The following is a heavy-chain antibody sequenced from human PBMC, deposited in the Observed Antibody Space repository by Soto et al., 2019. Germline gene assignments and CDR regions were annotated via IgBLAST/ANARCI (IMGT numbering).Heavy chain of an antibody. Sequence: ASVKVSCKASGYTFTSYAMHWVLQAPGQRLEWMGWINAGNGNTKYSQKFQGRVTITRDTSASTAYMELSSLRSEDTAVYYCARVTTVTYYYYGMDVWGQGTTVTVSS. V-gene: IGHV1-3*01. J-gene: IGHJ6*02. CDR3: ARVTTVTYYYYGMDV. CDR1: GYTFTSYA. D-gene: IGHD4-17*01. CDR2: INAGNGNT.